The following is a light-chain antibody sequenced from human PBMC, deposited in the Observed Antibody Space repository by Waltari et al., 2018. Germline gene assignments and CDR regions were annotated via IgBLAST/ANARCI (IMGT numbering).Light chain of an antibody. CDR2: DVT. Sequence: QSALTQPRSVSGSPGQSVPISCTGTSSDVGGYKYVSWYQQHPGKDPKLMISDVTERPSGVPDRFSGSKSGNTASLTISGLQAEDEGDYYCCSYAGGDTVVFGGGTKLTVL. V-gene: IGLV2-11*01. J-gene: IGLJ2*01. CDR1: SSDVGGYKY. CDR3: CSYAGGDTVV.